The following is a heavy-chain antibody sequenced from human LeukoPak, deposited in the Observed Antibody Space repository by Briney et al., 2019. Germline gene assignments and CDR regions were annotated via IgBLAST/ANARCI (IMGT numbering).Heavy chain of an antibody. CDR1: GFTVSSNF. CDR2: IYSDGTT. D-gene: IGHD2-8*01. CDR3: ARGSRNVYFDY. J-gene: IGHJ4*02. Sequence: GGSLRLSCAASGFTVSSNFMSWVRQAPGKGLEWVSVIYSDGTTYYADSVKGRFTISGDNSKNTLYLQTNSLRPEDTAVYYCARGSRNVYFDYWGQGTLVTVSS. V-gene: IGHV3-66*02.